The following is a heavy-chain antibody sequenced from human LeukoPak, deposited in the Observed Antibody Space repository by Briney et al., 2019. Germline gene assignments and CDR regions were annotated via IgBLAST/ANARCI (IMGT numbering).Heavy chain of an antibody. CDR2: IYYTGST. CDR3: ARHKGDY. Sequence: SETLSLTCTVSGGSISNSLYYWDWIRQPPGKGLEWIAAIYYTGSTYYNPSLKSRITISVDTSKNQFSLKLTSVTAADTAIYYCARHKGDYWGQGTLVTVSS. CDR1: GGSISNSLYY. V-gene: IGHV4-39*01. J-gene: IGHJ4*02.